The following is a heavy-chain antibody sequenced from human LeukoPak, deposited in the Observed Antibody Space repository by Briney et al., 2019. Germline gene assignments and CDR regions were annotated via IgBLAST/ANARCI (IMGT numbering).Heavy chain of an antibody. CDR1: VVSLIDVDYY. V-gene: IGHV4-30-4*08. D-gene: IGHD2-15*01. CDR3: ARIQCSGGTRFVP. J-gene: IGHJ5*02. CDR2: IYYRGST. Sequence: PSETLSLTCSLSVVSLIDVDYYSSWIRQPPGDGLEWIGFIYYRGSTHYKPSLKSRVSISADTSKNQFSLTLSSVTAADTAVYYCARIQCSGGTRFVPWGQGTLVTVSS.